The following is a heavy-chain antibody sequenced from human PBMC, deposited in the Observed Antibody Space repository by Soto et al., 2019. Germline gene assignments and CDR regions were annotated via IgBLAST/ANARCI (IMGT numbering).Heavy chain of an antibody. D-gene: IGHD6-19*01. CDR2: IHNSGST. Sequence: TSETLSLTCLVSGASVSGDGSYCSWIRQHPGKGLEFIGYIHNSGSTYSNPSLESRVAISIDTSKNQFSLRLNSVTAADTAVYYCARDLGSEQWFFDNWGQGILVTVSS. CDR1: GASVSGDGSY. CDR3: ARDLGSEQWFFDN. V-gene: IGHV4-31*03. J-gene: IGHJ4*02.